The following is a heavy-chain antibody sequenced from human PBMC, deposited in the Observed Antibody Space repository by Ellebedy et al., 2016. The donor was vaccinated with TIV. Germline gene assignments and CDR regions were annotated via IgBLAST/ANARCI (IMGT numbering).Heavy chain of an antibody. J-gene: IGHJ4*02. Sequence: GESLKISCAASGFIFSGYAMHWLRQAPGKGLEWVAMTSRDETNKYYAESVQGRFTISRDNSRNTVYLQMNSLRPEDTAVYHCERDSPLVRNDFWGQGTLVTVSS. CDR2: TSRDETNK. V-gene: IGHV3-30-3*01. D-gene: IGHD6-13*01. CDR1: GFIFSGYA. CDR3: ERDSPLVRNDF.